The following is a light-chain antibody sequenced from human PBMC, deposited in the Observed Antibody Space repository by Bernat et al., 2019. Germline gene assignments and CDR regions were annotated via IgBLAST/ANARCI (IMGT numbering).Light chain of an antibody. Sequence: DIQMTQSPSSLSASVGDRVTITCQASQDISNYLNWYQQKPGKAPNLLIYGASNLESGVPSRFSGSGSGTEFTLTISSLQPDDSATYYCQQCNSYITFGQGTRLEIK. CDR2: GAS. CDR3: QQCNSYIT. J-gene: IGKJ5*01. CDR1: QDISNY. V-gene: IGKV1-33*01.